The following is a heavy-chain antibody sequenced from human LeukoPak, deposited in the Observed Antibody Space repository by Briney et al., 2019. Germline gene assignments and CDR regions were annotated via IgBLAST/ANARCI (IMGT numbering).Heavy chain of an antibody. CDR1: GGSVSSGSYY. CDR2: IYYSGST. V-gene: IGHV4-61*01. Sequence: SETLSLTCTVSGGSVSSGSYYWSWIRQPPGKGLEWIGYIYYSGSTNYNPSLKSRVTISVDTSKNQFSLKLSSVTAADTAVYYCAGDSSVAGAFDYWGQGTLVTVSS. CDR3: AGDSSVAGAFDY. D-gene: IGHD6-19*01. J-gene: IGHJ4*02.